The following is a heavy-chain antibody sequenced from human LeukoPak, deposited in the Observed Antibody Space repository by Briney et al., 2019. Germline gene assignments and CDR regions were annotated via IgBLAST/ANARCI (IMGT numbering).Heavy chain of an antibody. CDR2: IYDSWST. J-gene: IGHJ3*02. V-gene: IGHV4-38-2*01. D-gene: IGHD5-18*01. CDR1: GYSISSGYY. CDR3: ATPGMVNDAFDI. Sequence: SETLSLTCAVSGYSISSGYYWGWIRQPPGKGLELIGSIYDSWSTNYNPSLKGRVTISAATSKNQFSLKLRSVPAADTAVYYCATPGMVNDAFDIWGQGTMVTVSS.